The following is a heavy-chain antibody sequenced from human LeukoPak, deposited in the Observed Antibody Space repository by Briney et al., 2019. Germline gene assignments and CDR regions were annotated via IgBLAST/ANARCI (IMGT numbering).Heavy chain of an antibody. D-gene: IGHD5-12*01. CDR1: GGSISSSSYY. Sequence: SETLSLTCTVSGGSISSSSYYWGWIRQPPGKGLEWIGSIYSSGSTYYNPSLRSRVTISVDTSKNQFSLKLSSVTAADTAVYYCARSGSGYLRYYFDYWGQGTLVTVSS. CDR2: IYSSGST. V-gene: IGHV4-39*07. CDR3: ARSGSGYLRYYFDY. J-gene: IGHJ4*02.